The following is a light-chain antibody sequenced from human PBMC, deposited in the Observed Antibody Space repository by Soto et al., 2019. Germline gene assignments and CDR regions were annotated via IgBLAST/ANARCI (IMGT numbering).Light chain of an antibody. J-gene: IGLJ2*01. V-gene: IGLV2-11*01. CDR3: CSYAGSYTV. CDR2: DVS. CDR1: SSDVGGYNY. Sequence: QSALTQPRSASGSPGQSVTISCTGTSSDVGGYNYVSWYQQHPGKAPKLMIYDVSKRPSGVPDRFSGSKSGNTASLTISGLEAEDEADYNCCSYAGSYTVFGGGTKVTVL.